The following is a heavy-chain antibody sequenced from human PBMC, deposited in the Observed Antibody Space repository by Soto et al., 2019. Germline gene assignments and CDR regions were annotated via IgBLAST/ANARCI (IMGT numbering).Heavy chain of an antibody. J-gene: IGHJ6*02. CDR3: ARDGGSSPARYYYYYHGMDV. CDR1: GGSISSYY. CDR2: IYYSGST. Sequence: SETLSLTCTVSGGSISSYYWSWIRQPPGKGLEWIGYIYYSGSTNYNPSLKSRVTISVDTSKNQFSLKLSSVTATDTAVYYCARDGGSSPARYYYYYHGMDVWGQGTTVTV. D-gene: IGHD6-6*01. V-gene: IGHV4-59*01.